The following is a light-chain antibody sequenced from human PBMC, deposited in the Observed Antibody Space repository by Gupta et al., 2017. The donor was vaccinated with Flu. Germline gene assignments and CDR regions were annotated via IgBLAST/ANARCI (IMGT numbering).Light chain of an antibody. V-gene: IGLV3-25*03. CDR2: NET. J-gene: IGLJ1*01. CDR1: ALPKQD. Sequence: SYDLTRPPQVPVSPGKTARITCSGEALPKQDAYWYQQKSGQAPVVVIYNETERPSGIPERFSGSSSGNTATLTINGVKAEDEADYYCQVGDSSGAYEVFGTGTKLTVL. CDR3: QVGDSSGAYEV.